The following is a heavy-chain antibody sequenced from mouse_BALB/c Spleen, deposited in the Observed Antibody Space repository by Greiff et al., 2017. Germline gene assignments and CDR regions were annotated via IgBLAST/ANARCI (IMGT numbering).Heavy chain of an antibody. V-gene: IGHV2-9*02. CDR3: ARDGVSYWYFDV. J-gene: IGHJ1*01. CDR2: IWAGGST. CDR1: GFSLTSYG. Sequence: VQLQQSGPGLVAPSQSLSITCTVSGFSLTSYGVHWVRQPPGKGLEWLGVIWAGGSTNYNSALMSRLSISKDNSKSQVFLKMNSLQTDDTAMYYCARDGVSYWYFDVWGAGTTVTVSS.